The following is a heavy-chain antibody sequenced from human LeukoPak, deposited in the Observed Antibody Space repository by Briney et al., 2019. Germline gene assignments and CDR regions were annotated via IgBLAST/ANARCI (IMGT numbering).Heavy chain of an antibody. CDR1: GYTFTGYY. CDR3: AREGVDWNHSVYYFDY. Sequence: PSVKVSCKASGYTFTGYYMHWVRQAPGQGLEWMGWINPNSGGTNYAQKFQGRVTMTRDTSISTAYMELSRLRSDDTAVYYCAREGVDWNHSVYYFDYWGQGTLVTVSS. CDR2: INPNSGGT. J-gene: IGHJ4*02. V-gene: IGHV1-2*02. D-gene: IGHD1-1*01.